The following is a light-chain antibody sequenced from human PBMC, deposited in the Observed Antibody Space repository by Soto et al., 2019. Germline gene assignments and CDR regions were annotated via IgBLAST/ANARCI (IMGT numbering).Light chain of an antibody. CDR3: LQDFHYPRT. J-gene: IGKJ1*01. V-gene: IGKV1-6*01. CDR2: GAS. CDR1: QDIKYD. Sequence: AIQMTQSPSSLSASVGDRVTVTCRASQDIKYDLAWYQQKPGKAPKVLIYGASTLQPGVSSRFSGSGSGSELTLTINSLQPEDSATYFCLQDFHYPRTFGQGTKVEIK.